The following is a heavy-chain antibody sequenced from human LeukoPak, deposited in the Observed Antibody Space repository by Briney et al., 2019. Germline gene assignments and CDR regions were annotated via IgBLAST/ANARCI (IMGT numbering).Heavy chain of an antibody. J-gene: IGHJ4*02. CDR2: IWYDGSNK. Sequence: GGSLRLSCAASGFTFSSYWMSWVRQAPGKGLEWVAAIWYDGSNKYYADSVKGRFTISRDNSKNTLYLQMNSLRAEDTAVYYCAKDNDGFDYWGQGTLVTVSS. V-gene: IGHV3-33*06. CDR1: GFTFSSYW. D-gene: IGHD1-1*01. CDR3: AKDNDGFDY.